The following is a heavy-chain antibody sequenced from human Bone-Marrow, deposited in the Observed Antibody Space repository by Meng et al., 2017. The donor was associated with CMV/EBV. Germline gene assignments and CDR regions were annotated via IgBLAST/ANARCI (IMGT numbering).Heavy chain of an antibody. CDR2: ISSSSSYI. Sequence: GLCWAASGFTFSSYSMNWVRQAPGKGMEWVSSISSSSSYIYYADSVKGRFTISRDNAKNLLYLQMNSLRAEDTAVYYCARVQGIPDYWGQGTLVTVSS. CDR1: GFTFSSYS. V-gene: IGHV3-21*01. D-gene: IGHD2-21*01. CDR3: ARVQGIPDY. J-gene: IGHJ4*02.